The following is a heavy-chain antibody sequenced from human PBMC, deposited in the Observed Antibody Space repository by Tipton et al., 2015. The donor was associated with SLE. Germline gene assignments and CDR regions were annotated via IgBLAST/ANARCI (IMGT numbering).Heavy chain of an antibody. J-gene: IGHJ4*02. D-gene: IGHD3-22*01. CDR1: GFTFSSYA. CDR2: ISATNGHI. CDR3: ARHIYDTSGGPFDN. V-gene: IGHV3-21*01. Sequence: SLRLSCAASGFTFSSYAMHWVRQAPGKGLEWVSFISATNGHIYYADSVKGRFTISRDNAKNSLYLQMNSLRAEDTAVYYCARHIYDTSGGPFDNWGQGTLVTVSS.